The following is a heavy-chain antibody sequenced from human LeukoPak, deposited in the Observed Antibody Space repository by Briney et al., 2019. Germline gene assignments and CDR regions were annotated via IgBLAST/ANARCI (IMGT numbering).Heavy chain of an antibody. CDR3: VRDLGTGTTYTNRFDS. CDR2: IAPSGRT. CDR1: GFSFSAYE. V-gene: IGHV3-13*01. J-gene: IGHJ5*01. Sequence: PGGSLRLSCAASGFSFSAYEMPRVRQGPGKVLEWVSAIAPSGRTYYIESVKGRFTISRENAKNSVFLQMNSLRAGDTAVYYCVRDLGTGTTYTNRFDSWGQGALVTVSS. D-gene: IGHD1-7*01.